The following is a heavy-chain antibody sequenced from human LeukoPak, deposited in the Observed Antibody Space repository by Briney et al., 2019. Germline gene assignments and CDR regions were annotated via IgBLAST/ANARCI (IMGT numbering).Heavy chain of an antibody. V-gene: IGHV3-23*01. Sequence: GGSLRLSCVASGFTFSSYGMHWVRQAPGKGLEWVSSISVNGGTTYYADSVKGRFTISRDSSKNTLYLQMNSLRAEDTAVYYCVKGGGNVRRYFEYWGQGTLVTVSS. CDR1: GFTFSSYG. J-gene: IGHJ4*02. CDR2: ISVNGGTT. CDR3: VKGGGNVRRYFEY. D-gene: IGHD4-23*01.